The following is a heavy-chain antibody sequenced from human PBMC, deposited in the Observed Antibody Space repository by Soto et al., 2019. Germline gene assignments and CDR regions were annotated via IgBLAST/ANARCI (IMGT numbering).Heavy chain of an antibody. CDR2: ISSSSSYI. J-gene: IGHJ6*02. CDR3: ASSITMVRGVTYYYYYGMDV. D-gene: IGHD3-10*01. Sequence: GGFLRLSCAASGLTFSSYSMNWVRQAPGKGLEWVSSISSSSSYIYYADSVKGRFAISRDNAKNSLYLQMNSLRAEDAAVYYCASSITMVRGVTYYYYYGMDVWGQGTTVTV. V-gene: IGHV3-21*01. CDR1: GLTFSSYS.